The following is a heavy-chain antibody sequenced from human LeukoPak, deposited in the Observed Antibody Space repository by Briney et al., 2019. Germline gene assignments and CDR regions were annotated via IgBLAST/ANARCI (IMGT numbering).Heavy chain of an antibody. CDR1: GFTFSRYW. D-gene: IGHD5-12*01. Sequence: GGSLRLFCVASGFTFSRYWMKWVRQAPGRGREWVANINRDGRQKTYGDSVEGRFTIPRDNAKNSLYLQMNSRRAEDTAVYYCASDYDSGYWGQGTLVTVSS. CDR2: INRDGRQK. J-gene: IGHJ4*02. CDR3: ASDYDSGY. V-gene: IGHV3-7*01.